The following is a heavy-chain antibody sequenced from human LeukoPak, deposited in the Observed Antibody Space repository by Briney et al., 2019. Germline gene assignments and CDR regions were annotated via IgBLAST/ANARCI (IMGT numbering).Heavy chain of an antibody. J-gene: IGHJ4*02. Sequence: GGSLRLSCEVSGFIFSYYGMNWVRQAPGKGLEWVSAISDSGDATYYADSVKGRFTISRDNSKSTLYLQMNNLRAEDTALCYCAKERGHYKPFDYWGQGTLVTVSS. CDR1: GFIFSYYG. CDR2: ISDSGDAT. D-gene: IGHD2-21*02. CDR3: AKERGHYKPFDY. V-gene: IGHV3-23*01.